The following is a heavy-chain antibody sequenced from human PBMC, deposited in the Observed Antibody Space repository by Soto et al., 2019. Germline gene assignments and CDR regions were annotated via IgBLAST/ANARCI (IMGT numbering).Heavy chain of an antibody. J-gene: IGHJ6*02. V-gene: IGHV4-34*01. Sequence: SETLSLTCAVYGGSFSGYYWSWIRQPPGKGLEWIGEINHSGSTNYNPSLKSRVTISVDTSKNQFSLKLSSVTAADTAVYYCARHPGPRYYYYYGMDVWGQGTTVTVSS. CDR2: INHSGST. CDR1: GGSFSGYY. CDR3: ARHPGPRYYYYYGMDV.